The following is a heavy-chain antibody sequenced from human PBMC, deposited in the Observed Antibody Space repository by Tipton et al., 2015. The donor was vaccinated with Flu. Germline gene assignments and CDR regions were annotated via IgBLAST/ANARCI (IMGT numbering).Heavy chain of an antibody. J-gene: IGHJ4*02. V-gene: IGHV4-38-2*01. CDR1: GDSIGSDFY. Sequence: TLSLTCSVSGDSIGSDFYWGWIRQPPGQGLGWIGNIHRPGNTYYNPSLKSRVTISVDTSQNQFSLRLSSVTAADTAVYYCARHTGDSVRGVIDYWGQGTLVTVSS. D-gene: IGHD3-10*02. CDR3: ARHTGDSVRGVIDY. CDR2: IHRPGNT.